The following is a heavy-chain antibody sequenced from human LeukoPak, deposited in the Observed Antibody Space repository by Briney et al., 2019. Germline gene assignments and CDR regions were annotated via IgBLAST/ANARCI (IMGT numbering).Heavy chain of an antibody. D-gene: IGHD3-10*01. CDR1: GYSFTSYW. CDR3: ARRVYYGSGTQYYFDY. Sequence: GESLKISCKGSGYSFTSYWIGWVRQMPGKGLEWMGVIYPGDSDTRYSPSFQGQVTISADKSISTAYLQWSSLKASDTAMYYCARRVYYGSGTQYYFDYWGQGTLVTVSS. V-gene: IGHV5-51*01. CDR2: IYPGDSDT. J-gene: IGHJ4*02.